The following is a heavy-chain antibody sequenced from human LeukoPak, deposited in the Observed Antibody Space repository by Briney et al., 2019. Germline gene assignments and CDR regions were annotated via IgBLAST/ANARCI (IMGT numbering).Heavy chain of an antibody. CDR2: IKQDGSEK. CDR1: GFTFSSYW. CDR3: ARLCQQTYYYDSSGYCPFDY. Sequence: GGSLRLSCPASGFTFSSYWMSWVRQAPGKGLEWVANIKQDGSEKYYVDSVKGRFTISRDNAKNSLYLQMNSLRAEDTAVYYCARLCQQTYYYDSSGYCPFDYWGQGTLVTVSS. J-gene: IGHJ4*02. D-gene: IGHD3-22*01. V-gene: IGHV3-7*01.